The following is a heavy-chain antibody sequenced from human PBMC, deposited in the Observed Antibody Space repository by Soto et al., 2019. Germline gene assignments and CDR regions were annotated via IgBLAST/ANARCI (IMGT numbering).Heavy chain of an antibody. Sequence: ASVKVSCKASGYTFTSYDINWVRQATGQGLEWMGWMNPNSGNTGYAQKFQGRVTMTRNTSISTAYMELSSLRSEDTAVYYCARDGNLGYCSSTSCRYPTRDYYYGMDVWGQGTTVTSP. CDR1: GYTFTSYD. CDR2: MNPNSGNT. J-gene: IGHJ6*02. V-gene: IGHV1-8*01. CDR3: ARDGNLGYCSSTSCRYPTRDYYYGMDV. D-gene: IGHD2-2*01.